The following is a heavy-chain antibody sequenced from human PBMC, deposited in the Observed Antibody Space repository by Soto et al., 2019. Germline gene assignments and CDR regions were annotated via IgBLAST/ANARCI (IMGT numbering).Heavy chain of an antibody. D-gene: IGHD6-13*01. V-gene: IGHV3-7*01. CDR1: GVTFSSYW. J-gene: IGHJ5*02. CDR2: IKQDGGEK. Sequence: PGGSLRLSCAASGVTFSSYWMSWVRQAPGKGLEWVANIKQDGGEKYYVDSVKGRFTISRGNAKNSLYLQMNSLRVEDTALYYCARRYSSSWSGFDPWGQGTLVTVSS. CDR3: ARRYSSSWSGFDP.